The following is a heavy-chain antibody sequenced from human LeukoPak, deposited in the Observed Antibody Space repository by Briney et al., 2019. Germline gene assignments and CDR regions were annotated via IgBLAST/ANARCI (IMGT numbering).Heavy chain of an antibody. CDR3: ASTVAVGYYYYYGMDV. CDR2: IYTSGST. J-gene: IGHJ6*02. V-gene: IGHV4-61*02. Sequence: SQTLSLTCTVSGGSISSGSYFWSWIRQPAGRGLEWIGRIYTSGSTNYNPSLKSRVTISVDTSKNQFSLKLSSVTAADTAVYYCASTVAVGYYYYYGMDVWGRGTTVTVSS. CDR1: GGSISSGSYF. D-gene: IGHD4-23*01.